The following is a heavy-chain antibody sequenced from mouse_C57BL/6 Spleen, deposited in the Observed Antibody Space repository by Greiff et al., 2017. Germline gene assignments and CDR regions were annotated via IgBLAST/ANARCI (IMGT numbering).Heavy chain of an antibody. Sequence: QVQLQQPGAELVKPGASVKLSCKASGYTFTSYWMHWVKQRPGRGLEWIGRIHPNSGGTKYNEKFKSKATLTVDKPSSPAYMQRSSLTSEDSAVYYCARYGGDGYFFFAYWGQVALVTVAA. CDR1: GYTFTSYW. CDR3: ARYGGDGYFFFAY. J-gene: IGHJ3*01. D-gene: IGHD2-3*01. V-gene: IGHV1-72*01. CDR2: IHPNSGGT.